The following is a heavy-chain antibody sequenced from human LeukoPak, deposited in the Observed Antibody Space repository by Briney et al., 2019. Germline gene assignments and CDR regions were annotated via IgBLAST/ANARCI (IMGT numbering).Heavy chain of an antibody. CDR1: GYTFTGYY. CDR3: ARGHCSSTSCPPNFRYYHYYGMDV. Sequence: ASVKVSCKASGYTFTGYYMHWVRQAPGQGLEWMGWINPNSGGTNYAQKFQGWVTMTRDTSISTAYMELSRLRSDDTAVYYCARGHCSSTSCPPNFRYYHYYGMDVWGKGTTVTVSS. D-gene: IGHD2-2*01. J-gene: IGHJ6*04. V-gene: IGHV1-2*04. CDR2: INPNSGGT.